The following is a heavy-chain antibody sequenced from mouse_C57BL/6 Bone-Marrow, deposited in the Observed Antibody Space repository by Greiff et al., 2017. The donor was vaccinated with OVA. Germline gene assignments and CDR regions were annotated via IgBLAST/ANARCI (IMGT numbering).Heavy chain of an antibody. J-gene: IGHJ3*01. CDR3: AREDGNWFAY. CDR2: INPSRGCT. CDR1: GYTFTSYT. Sequence: VQLQQSGAELARPGASVTLSCQASGYTFTSYTMHWVKQRPGQGLEWIGYINPSRGCTKYNQKFTDKATLTADKSYSTAYMQLGSLTAEDSAVYYYAREDGNWFAYWGQGTLVTVSA. D-gene: IGHD2-1*01. V-gene: IGHV1-4*01.